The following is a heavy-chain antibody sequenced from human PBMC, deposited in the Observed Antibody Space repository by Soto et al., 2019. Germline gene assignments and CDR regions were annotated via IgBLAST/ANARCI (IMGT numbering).Heavy chain of an antibody. Sequence: EVQLLESGGGLVQPGGSLRLSCAASGFTFNNYAMSWVRQAPGKGLEWVSTVSADGTTYYADSVKGRFTISRDNSKNTVSLQMNSLGAEDTAMYYCARKNVVVLGDYGFLWGQGTLVTVSS. V-gene: IGHV3-23*01. J-gene: IGHJ4*02. D-gene: IGHD4-17*01. CDR2: VSADGTT. CDR1: GFTFNNYA. CDR3: ARKNVVVLGDYGFL.